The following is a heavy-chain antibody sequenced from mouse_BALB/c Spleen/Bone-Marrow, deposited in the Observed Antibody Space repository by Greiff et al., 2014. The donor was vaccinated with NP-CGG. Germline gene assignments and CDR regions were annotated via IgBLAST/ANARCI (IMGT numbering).Heavy chain of an antibody. J-gene: IGHJ4*01. CDR2: INPYNGGT. CDR3: ARWDYYGYAMDY. D-gene: IGHD1-1*01. Sequence: DVKLQESGPELVKPGASMKISCKASGYSFTGYTMNWVKQSHGKNPEWIGLINPYNGGTSYNQKFKGKATLTVDKSSSTAYMELLGLTSEDSAVDYCARWDYYGYAMDYWGQGTSVTVSS. V-gene: IGHV1-18*01. CDR1: GYSFTGYT.